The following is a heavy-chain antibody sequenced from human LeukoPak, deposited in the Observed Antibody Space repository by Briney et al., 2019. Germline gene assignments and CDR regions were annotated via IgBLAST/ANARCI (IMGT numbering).Heavy chain of an antibody. Sequence: ASVKVSCKASGYTFTGYYAHWVRQAPGQGPEWMGWINPNTGDTNYAQKFQGRVTMTRDTSITTVYMEISRLTSDDTALFYCAVAPGDYWGQGTLVTVSS. J-gene: IGHJ4*02. V-gene: IGHV1-2*02. CDR1: GYTFTGYY. D-gene: IGHD2-21*01. CDR3: AVAPGDY. CDR2: INPNTGDT.